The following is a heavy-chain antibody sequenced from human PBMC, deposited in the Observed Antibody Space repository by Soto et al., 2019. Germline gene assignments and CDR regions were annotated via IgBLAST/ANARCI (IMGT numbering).Heavy chain of an antibody. D-gene: IGHD5-18*01. CDR1: GFTVSSNY. V-gene: IGHV3-53*04. CDR3: ARDLRYSYGYYYYYMDV. CDR2: IYSGGST. Sequence: PGGSLRLSCAASGFTVSSNYMSWVRQAPGKGLEWASVIYSGGSTYYADSVKGRFTISRHNSKNTLYLQMNGLRAEDTAVYYCARDLRYSYGYYYYYMDVWGKGTTVTVSS. J-gene: IGHJ6*03.